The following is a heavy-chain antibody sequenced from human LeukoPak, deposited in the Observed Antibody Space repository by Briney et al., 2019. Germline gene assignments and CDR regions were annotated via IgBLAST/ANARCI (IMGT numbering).Heavy chain of an antibody. CDR3: ARVWVERSSWYGDVVDY. CDR1: GFTFSSYS. J-gene: IGHJ4*02. V-gene: IGHV3-21*01. Sequence: GGSLRLSCAASGFTFSSYSMNWVRQAPGKGLEWVSSISSSSSYIYYADSVKGRFTISRDNAKNSLYLQMNSLRAEDTAVYYCARVWVERSSWYGDVVDYWGQGTLVTASS. D-gene: IGHD6-13*01. CDR2: ISSSSSYI.